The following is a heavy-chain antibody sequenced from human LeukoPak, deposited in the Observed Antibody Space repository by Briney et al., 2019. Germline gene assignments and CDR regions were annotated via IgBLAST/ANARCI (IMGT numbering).Heavy chain of an antibody. CDR1: GFTFSTYA. CDR3: AEGKDTSGYYYDGSAYYYDY. J-gene: IGHJ4*02. Sequence: GGSLRLSCAASGFTFSTYAMSWVRQAPGKGLEWVSGISGSGGNTYYADSVKGRFTISRDNSKNTLYLQMNSLRAEDTALYYCAEGKDTSGYYYDGSAYYYDYWGQGTLVTVSS. D-gene: IGHD3-22*01. V-gene: IGHV3-23*01. CDR2: ISGSGGNT.